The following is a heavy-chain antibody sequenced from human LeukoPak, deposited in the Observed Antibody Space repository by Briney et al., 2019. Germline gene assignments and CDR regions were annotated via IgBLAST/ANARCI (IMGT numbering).Heavy chain of an antibody. CDR3: ARVGLYSSSWYDY. Sequence: SETLSLTCAVSGESFNDYYWNWIRQPPGKGLEWIGEINHSGSTNYNPSLKSRVTISVDTSKNQFSLKLSSVTAADTAVYYCARVGLYSSSWYDYWGQGTLVTVSS. J-gene: IGHJ4*02. CDR1: GESFNDYY. CDR2: INHSGST. D-gene: IGHD6-13*01. V-gene: IGHV4-34*01.